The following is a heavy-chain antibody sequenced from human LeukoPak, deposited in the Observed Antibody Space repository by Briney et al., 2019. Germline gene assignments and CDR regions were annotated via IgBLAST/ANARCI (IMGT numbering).Heavy chain of an antibody. V-gene: IGHV3-30*18. CDR3: AKEGYERGFDY. CDR1: GFTFSSYG. J-gene: IGHJ4*02. Sequence: PGGSLRLSCAASGFTFSSYGMHWVRQAPGKGLEWVAVISYDGSNKYYADSVKGRFTISRDNSKNTLYLQMNSLRAEDRAVYYCAKEGYERGFDYWGQGTLVTVSS. D-gene: IGHD3-10*01. CDR2: ISYDGSNK.